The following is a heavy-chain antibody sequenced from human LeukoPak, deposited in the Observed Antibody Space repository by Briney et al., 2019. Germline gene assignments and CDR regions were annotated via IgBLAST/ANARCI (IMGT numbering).Heavy chain of an antibody. J-gene: IGHJ4*02. CDR2: INLNSGDT. CDR1: GYTFTGFY. Sequence: GASVKVSCKVSGYTFTGFYMHWVRQAPGQGLEWMGWINLNSGDTDYTQKFQGRVTMTRDTSISTAYMELSRLTSDDTAVYYCARDQPALDYWGQGTLVTVSS. CDR3: ARDQPALDY. V-gene: IGHV1-2*02.